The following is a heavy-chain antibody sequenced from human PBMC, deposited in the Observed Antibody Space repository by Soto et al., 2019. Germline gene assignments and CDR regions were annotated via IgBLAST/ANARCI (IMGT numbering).Heavy chain of an antibody. D-gene: IGHD1-26*01. V-gene: IGHV1-3*01. Sequence: ASVKVSCKASGYTFTSYAMHWVRQAPGQRLEWMGWINAGNGNTKYSQKFQGRVTITRDTSASTAYMELSSLRSEDTAVYYCARDFSGSYSDYYYMDVWGKGTTVTVSS. CDR2: INAGNGNT. CDR3: ARDFSGSYSDYYYMDV. CDR1: GYTFTSYA. J-gene: IGHJ6*03.